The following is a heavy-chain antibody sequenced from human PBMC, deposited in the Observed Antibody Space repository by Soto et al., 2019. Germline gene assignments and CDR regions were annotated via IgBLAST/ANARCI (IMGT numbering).Heavy chain of an antibody. CDR3: ARGQIYDTVWGSSLYHFDY. CDR2: INHSGST. D-gene: IGHD3-16*02. CDR1: GWSFSGYN. V-gene: IGHV4-34*01. Sequence: QVQLQQWGAGLLKSSETRSLTCAVYGWSFSGYNWSWIRQPPGKGLEWIGEINHSGSTNYNPSLMSRVTISVVTSKNQLSLKLSSVAAEDTAVYYCARGQIYDTVWGSSLYHFDYWGQGTLVTVSS. J-gene: IGHJ4*02.